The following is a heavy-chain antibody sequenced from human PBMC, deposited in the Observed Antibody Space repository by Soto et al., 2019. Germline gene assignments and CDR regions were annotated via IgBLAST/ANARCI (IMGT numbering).Heavy chain of an antibody. Sequence: EVQLLESGGGLVQPGGSLRLSCAASGFTFSSHVMSWVRRAPGKGLEWVSAIGVGSTPYYADSVKGRFNISRDNSKNTLYLQMDSLGDEDTAVYYCRRHSGSDQAGRNFDSWGEGILVTVSS. V-gene: IGHV3-23*01. CDR3: RRHSGSDQAGRNFDS. CDR2: IGVGSTP. CDR1: GFTFSSHV. D-gene: IGHD1-26*01. J-gene: IGHJ4*02.